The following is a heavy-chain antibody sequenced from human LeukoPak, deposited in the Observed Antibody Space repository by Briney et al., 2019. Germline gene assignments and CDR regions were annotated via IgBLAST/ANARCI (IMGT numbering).Heavy chain of an antibody. V-gene: IGHV3-23*01. J-gene: IGHJ4*02. CDR3: AVGSGFYRYFDY. CDR1: GFTFSSYG. Sequence: GGSLRLSCAASGFTFSSYGMSWVRQAPGKGLVWVSGISASGGSTYYGDSVKGRFTISRDKSKNTLYLQMNSLRAEDTAVYYCAVGSGFYRYFDYWGQGTLVTVSS. CDR2: ISASGGST. D-gene: IGHD3-22*01.